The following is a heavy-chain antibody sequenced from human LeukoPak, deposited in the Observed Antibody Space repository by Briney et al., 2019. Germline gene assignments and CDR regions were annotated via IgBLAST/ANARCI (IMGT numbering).Heavy chain of an antibody. D-gene: IGHD3-22*01. Sequence: SVKVSCKASGGTFSSYAISWVRQAPGQGLEWMGGIIPIFGTANYAQKCQDIVTITTDKSTSTAYMELSSLRSEDKAVYYCASNQYDSSGYYYVGWYFDLWGRGTLVTVSS. CDR2: IIPIFGTA. CDR1: GGTFSSYA. V-gene: IGHV1-69*05. CDR3: ASNQYDSSGYYYVGWYFDL. J-gene: IGHJ2*01.